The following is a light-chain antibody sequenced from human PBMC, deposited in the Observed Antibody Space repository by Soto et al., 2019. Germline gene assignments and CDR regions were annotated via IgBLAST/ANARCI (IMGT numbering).Light chain of an antibody. J-gene: IGLJ1*01. CDR1: SSNIGNYY. Sequence: QSVLTQPPSASGTPGQRVTISCSGSSSNIGNYYVYWYRQLPGTAPKLLIYRDSQRPSGVPDRFSGSKSGTSASLAISGLRSKDEADYYCAAWDDSLHNFVFGTGTKVTVL. CDR2: RDS. V-gene: IGLV1-47*01. CDR3: AAWDDSLHNFV.